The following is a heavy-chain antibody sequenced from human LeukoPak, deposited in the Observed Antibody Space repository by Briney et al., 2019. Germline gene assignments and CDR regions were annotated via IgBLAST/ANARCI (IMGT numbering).Heavy chain of an antibody. J-gene: IGHJ4*02. CDR3: ARDNTGTTAHY. V-gene: IGHV1-69*13. CDR1: GCTFSSYA. D-gene: IGHD1-1*01. Sequence: GASVKVSCKASGCTFSSYAISWVRQAPGQGLEWMGGIIPIFGTANYAQKFQGRVTITADESTSTAYMELSSLRSEDTAVYYCARDNTGTTAHYWGQETLVTVSS. CDR2: IIPIFGTA.